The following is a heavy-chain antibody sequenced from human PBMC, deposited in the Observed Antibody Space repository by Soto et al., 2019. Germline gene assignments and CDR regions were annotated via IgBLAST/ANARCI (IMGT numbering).Heavy chain of an antibody. J-gene: IGHJ4*02. CDR2: ISASATTT. D-gene: IGHD3-22*01. CDR3: ANSPDYYAGGYYYPYYFDY. CDR1: GFTFSTYA. V-gene: IGHV3-23*01. Sequence: PGGSLRLSCAASGFTFSTYAMSWVRQAPGKGLEWVSVISASATTTYYADSVKGRFTISRDNSKNTLYLQMNSLRAEDTAVYYCANSPDYYAGGYYYPYYFDYWGQGTLVTVSS.